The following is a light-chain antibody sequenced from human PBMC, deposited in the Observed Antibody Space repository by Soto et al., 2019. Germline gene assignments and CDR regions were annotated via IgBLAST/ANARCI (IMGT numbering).Light chain of an antibody. CDR1: ISIVGSYKL. CDR2: EVN. V-gene: IGLV2-23*02. CDR3: CLSGGSPTDV. J-gene: IGLJ1*01. Sequence: QSALTQPASVSGSPGQAITISCTGTISIVGSYKLVSWNQQHPGKAPNLMIFEVNKRPSGVSNRFSGSKSGNTASRTISRLKVEDEADYYFCLSGGSPTDVFGTGTKVTVL.